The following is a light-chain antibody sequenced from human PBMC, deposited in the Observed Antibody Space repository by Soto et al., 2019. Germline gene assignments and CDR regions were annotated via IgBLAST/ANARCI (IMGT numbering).Light chain of an antibody. CDR1: QSVNNIY. J-gene: IGKJ4*01. CDR2: GAS. CDR3: QQYHYSPLT. Sequence: ETVLTQSPGTLSLSPGERATLSCRASQSVNNIYLAWYQQKPGQSPGLLIYGASTRATGIPDRFSGSGSGTDFSLTISSLEPEDFAVYYCQQYHYSPLTFGGGTKVETK. V-gene: IGKV3-20*01.